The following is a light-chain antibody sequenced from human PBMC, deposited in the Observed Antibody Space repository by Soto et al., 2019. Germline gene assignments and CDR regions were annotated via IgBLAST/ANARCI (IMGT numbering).Light chain of an antibody. V-gene: IGKV3-20*01. CDR3: QQYNSWPIT. Sequence: EIVLTQSPGTLSLSPGERATLSCRASQSVSSNYLAWYQQKPGQAPRLLIYGASSRATGIPDRFSGSGSGTEFTLTISSLQSEDSAVYYCQQYNSWPITFGQGTRLEIK. J-gene: IGKJ5*01. CDR2: GAS. CDR1: QSVSSNY.